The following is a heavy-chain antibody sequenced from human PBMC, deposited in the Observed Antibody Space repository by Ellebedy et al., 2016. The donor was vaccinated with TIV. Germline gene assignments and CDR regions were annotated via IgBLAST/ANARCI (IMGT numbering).Heavy chain of an antibody. V-gene: IGHV3-7*03. Sequence: GESLKISCAASGFTFSSCWMSWVRQAPGKGLEWVANIKQDGSEKYYVDSVKGRFTISRDNAKNSLYLQMNSLRAEDTAVYYCARNRNPGGYWGQGTLVTVSS. D-gene: IGHD1-14*01. CDR3: ARNRNPGGY. J-gene: IGHJ4*02. CDR1: GFTFSSCW. CDR2: IKQDGSEK.